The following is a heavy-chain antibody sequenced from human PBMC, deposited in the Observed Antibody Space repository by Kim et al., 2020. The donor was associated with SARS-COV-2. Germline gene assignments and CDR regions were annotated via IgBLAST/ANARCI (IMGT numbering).Heavy chain of an antibody. CDR1: GGSFSGYY. Sequence: SETLSLTCAVYGGSFSGYYWSWIRQPPGKGLEWIGEINHSGSTNYNPSLKSRVTISVDTSKNQFSLKLSSVTAADTAVYYCARGRLFQTSGGSCRFDYWGQGTLVTVSS. CDR3: ARGRLFQTSGGSCRFDY. CDR2: INHSGST. J-gene: IGHJ4*02. D-gene: IGHD2-15*01. V-gene: IGHV4-34*01.